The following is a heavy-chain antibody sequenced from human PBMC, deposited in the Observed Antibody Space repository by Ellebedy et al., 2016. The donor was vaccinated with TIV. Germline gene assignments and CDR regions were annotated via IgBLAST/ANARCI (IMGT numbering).Heavy chain of an antibody. CDR1: GYTFTSYY. Sequence: AASVKVSCKASGYTFTSYYMHWVRQAPGQGLEWMGIINPSGGSTSYAQKFQGRVTMTRDTSTSTVYMELSSLRSEDTAVYYCARERRREGYSYDLGYWGQGTLVTVSS. D-gene: IGHD5-18*01. CDR3: ARERRREGYSYDLGY. V-gene: IGHV1-46*01. CDR2: INPSGGST. J-gene: IGHJ4*02.